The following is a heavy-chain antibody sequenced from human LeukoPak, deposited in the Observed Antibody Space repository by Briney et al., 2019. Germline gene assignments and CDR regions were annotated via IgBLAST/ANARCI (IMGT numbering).Heavy chain of an antibody. CDR2: IYNSGST. CDR3: ARVTEKQYLPFDS. CDR1: GGSISSSTYY. D-gene: IGHD6-19*01. Sequence: SSETLSLTCSVSGGSISSSTYYWGWIRQPPGKGLEWIGNIYNSGSTYYNPSLKSRVTISVDTSKNQFSLQLNSVTPEDTAVYYCARVTEKQYLPFDSWGQGTLVTVSS. J-gene: IGHJ4*02. V-gene: IGHV4-39*07.